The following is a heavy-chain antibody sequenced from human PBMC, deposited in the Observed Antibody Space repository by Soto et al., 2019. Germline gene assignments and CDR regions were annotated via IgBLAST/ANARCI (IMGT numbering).Heavy chain of an antibody. Sequence: GGSLRLSCAASGITFSSYGMHWVRQAPGKGLEWVAVISHDGNTVYYADSVKGRFTISRDNSKNTLYLQMNSLRAEDTAVYYCAEGGNIVGEPGFLSFDYWGQGTLVTVSS. CDR2: ISHDGNTV. D-gene: IGHD2-2*01. J-gene: IGHJ4*02. CDR3: AEGGNIVGEPGFLSFDY. CDR1: GITFSSYG. V-gene: IGHV3-30*18.